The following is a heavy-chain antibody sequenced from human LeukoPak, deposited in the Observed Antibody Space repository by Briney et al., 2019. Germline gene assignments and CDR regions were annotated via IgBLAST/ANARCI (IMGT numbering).Heavy chain of an antibody. Sequence: SVKVSCKASGGTFSIYAISWVRQAPGQGLEWMGRIIPILGIANYAQKFQGRVTITADKSTSTAYMELSSLRSEDTAVYYCAREGEIVGATRGAFDIWGQGTMVTVSS. J-gene: IGHJ3*02. CDR1: GGTFSIYA. CDR2: IIPILGIA. D-gene: IGHD1-26*01. V-gene: IGHV1-69*04. CDR3: AREGEIVGATRGAFDI.